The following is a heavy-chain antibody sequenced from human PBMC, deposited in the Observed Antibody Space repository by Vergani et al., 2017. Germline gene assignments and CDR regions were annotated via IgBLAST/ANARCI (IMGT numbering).Heavy chain of an antibody. Sequence: QVQLVESGGGVVQPGGSLRLSCAASGFTFSSYGMHWVRQAPGKGLEWVAFIRYDGSNKYYADSVKGRFTISRDNSKNTLYLQMNSLRAEDTAVYYCAKDLGYDILTGYYNRYYYYGMDVWGQGTTVTVSS. J-gene: IGHJ6*02. D-gene: IGHD3-9*01. CDR3: AKDLGYDILTGYYNRYYYYGMDV. CDR2: IRYDGSNK. CDR1: GFTFSSYG. V-gene: IGHV3-30*02.